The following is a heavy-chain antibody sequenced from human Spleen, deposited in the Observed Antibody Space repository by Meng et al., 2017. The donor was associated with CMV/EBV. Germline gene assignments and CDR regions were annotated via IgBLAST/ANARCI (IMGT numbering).Heavy chain of an antibody. Sequence: QGNLVVNGDEGKRPGAQVTVPCKASGNNFTGYYIHWVRQAPGQGLEWMGWINPNSGGTNYAQKFQGRVTMTRDTSISTAYMELSRLRSDDTAVYYCAREKLPDFDYWGQGTLVTVSS. V-gene: IGHV1-2*02. CDR1: GNNFTGYY. CDR2: INPNSGGT. CDR3: AREKLPDFDY. D-gene: IGHD2-15*01. J-gene: IGHJ4*02.